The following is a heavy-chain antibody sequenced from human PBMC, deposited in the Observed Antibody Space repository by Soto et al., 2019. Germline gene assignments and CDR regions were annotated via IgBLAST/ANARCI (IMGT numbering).Heavy chain of an antibody. J-gene: IGHJ5*02. Sequence: PSETLSLTCTVSGGSINSYYWSWIRQPAGKGLEWIGRIYTSGSTNYNPSLKSRVTMSVDTSKNRFSLKLSSVTAADTAVYYCARGIDSKVGATIWFDPWGQGTMVTASS. CDR1: GGSINSYY. CDR2: IYTSGST. V-gene: IGHV4-4*07. D-gene: IGHD1-26*01. CDR3: ARGIDSKVGATIWFDP.